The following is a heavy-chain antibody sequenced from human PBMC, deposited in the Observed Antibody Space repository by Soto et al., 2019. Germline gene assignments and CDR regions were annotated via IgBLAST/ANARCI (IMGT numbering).Heavy chain of an antibody. CDR2: ITPIFGAA. CDR1: GGAFRSYT. V-gene: IGHV1-69*06. D-gene: IGHD6-19*01. CDR3: ARDGIAVAHRVGVGV. J-gene: IGHJ6*02. Sequence: QVQLVQSGAEVKKPGSSVKVSCKASGGAFRSYTISWVRQAPGQGLEWMGGITPIFGAANYAQKFEGRVPNRPEKSTDPAHMGVSKLQSGKTGGYYCARDGIAVAHRVGVGVWGQGTTVIVSS.